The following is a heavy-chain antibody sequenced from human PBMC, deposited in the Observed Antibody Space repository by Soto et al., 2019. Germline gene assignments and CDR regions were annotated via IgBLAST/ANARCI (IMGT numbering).Heavy chain of an antibody. CDR2: ISGSGGST. CDR3: AKDRERIFGVVTKRADY. Sequence: GGSLRLSCAASGFTFSSYAMSWVRQAPGKGLEWVSAISGSGGSTYYADSVKGRFTISRDNSKNTLYLQMNSLRAEDTAVYYCAKDRERIFGVVTKRADYWGQGTLVTVSS. V-gene: IGHV3-23*01. J-gene: IGHJ4*02. D-gene: IGHD3-3*01. CDR1: GFTFSSYA.